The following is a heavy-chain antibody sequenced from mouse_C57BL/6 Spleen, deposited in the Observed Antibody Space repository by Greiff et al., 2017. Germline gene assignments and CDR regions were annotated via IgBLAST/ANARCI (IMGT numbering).Heavy chain of an antibody. CDR3: ARWSGSSFFDY. V-gene: IGHV14-2*01. J-gene: IGHJ2*01. Sequence: VHVKQSGAELVKPGASVTLSCTASGFNIKDYYMHWVKQRTEQGLEWIGRIDPEDGETKYAPKFQGKATITADTSSNPAYLQLSSLTSEDTAVYYCARWSGSSFFDYWGQGTTLTVSS. CDR2: IDPEDGET. D-gene: IGHD1-1*01. CDR1: GFNIKDYY.